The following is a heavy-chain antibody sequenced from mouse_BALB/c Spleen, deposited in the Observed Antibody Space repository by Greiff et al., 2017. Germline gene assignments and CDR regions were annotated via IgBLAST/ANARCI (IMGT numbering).Heavy chain of an antibody. D-gene: IGHD2-10*01. CDR3: ATYYGNYEDY. CDR2: ISYDGSN. V-gene: IGHV3-6*02. CDR1: GYSITSGYY. J-gene: IGHJ2*01. Sequence: ESGPGLVKPSQSLSLTCSVTGYSITSGYYWNWIRQFPGNKLEWMGYISYDGSNNYNPSLKNRISITRDTSKNQFFLKLNSVTTEDTATYYCATYYGNYEDYWGQGTTLTVSS.